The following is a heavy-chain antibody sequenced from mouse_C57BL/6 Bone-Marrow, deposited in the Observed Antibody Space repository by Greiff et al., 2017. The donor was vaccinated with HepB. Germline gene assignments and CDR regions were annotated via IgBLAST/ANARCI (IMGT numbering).Heavy chain of an antibody. CDR1: GYTFTSYW. J-gene: IGHJ4*01. Sequence: VQLLQSGAELVKPGASVKMSCKASGYTFTSYWITWVKQRPGQGLEWIGDIYPGSGSTNYNEKFKSKATLTVDTSSSTAYMQLSSLTSEDSAVYNCARGGLRVGLYALDYWGQGNSVTVSP. D-gene: IGHD2-2*01. CDR2: IYPGSGST. CDR3: ARGGLRVGLYALDY. V-gene: IGHV1-55*01.